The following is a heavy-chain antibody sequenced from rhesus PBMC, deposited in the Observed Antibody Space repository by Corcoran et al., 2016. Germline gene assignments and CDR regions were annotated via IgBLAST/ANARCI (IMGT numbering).Heavy chain of an antibody. D-gene: IGHD6-25*01. J-gene: IGHJ4*01. CDR3: AREGVAAAGKAYYFDY. V-gene: IGHV4-106*01. Sequence: QVQLQESGPGLVKPSETLSLTCTVSGGSISDSYYLSWIRQPPGKGLEWMERFYGSGGGTNYNPSLKSRITISRDTAKNQFSLKLSSVTAADTAVYYCAREGVAAAGKAYYFDYWGQGVLVTVSS. CDR2: FYGSGGGT. CDR1: GGSISDSYY.